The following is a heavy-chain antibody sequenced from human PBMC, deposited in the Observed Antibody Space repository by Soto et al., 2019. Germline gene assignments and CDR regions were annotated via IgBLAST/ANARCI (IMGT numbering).Heavy chain of an antibody. V-gene: IGHV3-30-3*01. CDR3: ASSLSGDGYTFDY. CDR1: GFTFSSYA. D-gene: IGHD5-12*01. Sequence: QVQLVESGGGVVQPGRSLRLSCAASGFTFSSYAMHWVRQAPGKGLEWVAVISYDGSNKYYADSVKGRFTISRDNSKKPLYLQMNSLRAEDTAVYYCASSLSGDGYTFDYWGQGTLVTVSS. CDR2: ISYDGSNK. J-gene: IGHJ4*02.